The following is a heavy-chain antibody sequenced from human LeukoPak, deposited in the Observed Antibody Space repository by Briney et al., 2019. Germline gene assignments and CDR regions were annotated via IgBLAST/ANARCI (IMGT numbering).Heavy chain of an antibody. CDR2: ISAYNGNT. CDR3: AREGVTIFGVVIEYYYYYMDV. J-gene: IGHJ6*03. CDR1: GYTFTSYG. Sequence: ASVKVSCKASGYTFTSYGISWVRQAPGQGLEWMGWISAYNGNTNYAQKLQGRVTMTTDTSTSTAYMELRSLRSDDTAVHYCAREGVTIFGVVIEYYYYYMDVWGKGTTVTVSS. V-gene: IGHV1-18*01. D-gene: IGHD3-3*01.